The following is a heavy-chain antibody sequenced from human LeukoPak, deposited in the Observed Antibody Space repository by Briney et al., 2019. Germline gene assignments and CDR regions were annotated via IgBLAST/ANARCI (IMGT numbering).Heavy chain of an antibody. CDR2: IYYSGST. V-gene: IGHV4-59*12. J-gene: IGHJ4*02. CDR1: GGSISNYY. D-gene: IGHD5-18*01. CDR3: ARLTRGIQLWIDY. Sequence: SETLSLTCTVSGGSISNYYWSWIRQPPGKGLEWIGYIYYSGSTNYNPSLKSRVTISVDTSKNQFSLKLSSVTAADTAVYYYARLTRGIQLWIDYWGQGTLITVSS.